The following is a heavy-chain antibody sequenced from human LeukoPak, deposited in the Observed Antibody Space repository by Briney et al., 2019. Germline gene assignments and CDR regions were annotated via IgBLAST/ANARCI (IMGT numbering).Heavy chain of an antibody. Sequence: GGSLRLSCAAFGFTFSSYGMHWVRQAPGKGLEWVSYISSSSSYIYYADSVRGRLTVSRDNAKNSLYLQMNSLRAGDTAVYYCGGITRYYFDYWGQGTLVTVSS. CDR1: GFTFSSYG. J-gene: IGHJ4*02. D-gene: IGHD4-23*01. CDR2: ISSSSSYI. CDR3: GGITRYYFDY. V-gene: IGHV3-21*05.